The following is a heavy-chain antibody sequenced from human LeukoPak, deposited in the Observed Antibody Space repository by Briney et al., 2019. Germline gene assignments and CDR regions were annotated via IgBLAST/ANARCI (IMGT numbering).Heavy chain of an antibody. V-gene: IGHV4-39*01. CDR3: ARLGFCTTTNCP. D-gene: IGHD2-2*01. CDR2: ITFSGNT. J-gene: IGHJ5*02. Sequence: PSETLSLTCTVSGDSVGSSTYYWGWLRQPPGKGLEWIASITFSGNTYNPSLKSRVATSVDTSKNQFSLKLSSVTAADTAVYYCARLGFCTTTNCPWGQGTLVTVSS. CDR1: GDSVGSSTYY.